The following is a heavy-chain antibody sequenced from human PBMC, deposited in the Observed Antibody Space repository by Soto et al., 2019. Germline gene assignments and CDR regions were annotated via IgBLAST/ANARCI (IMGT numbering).Heavy chain of an antibody. V-gene: IGHV4-34*01. J-gene: IGHJ5*02. CDR2: INHSGST. D-gene: IGHD2-8*01. CDR3: ARQGAIDVSNGHVDQ. CDR1: GGSFSGYY. Sequence: SETLSLTCAVYGGSFSGYYWSWIRQPPGKGLEWIGEINHSGSTNYNPSLKSRVTISVDTSKNQFSLSLASVSAADTAIYYCARQGAIDVSNGHVDQWGRGTLVTVSS.